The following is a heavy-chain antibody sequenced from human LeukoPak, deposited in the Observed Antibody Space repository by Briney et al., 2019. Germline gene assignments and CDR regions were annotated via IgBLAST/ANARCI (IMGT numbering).Heavy chain of an antibody. Sequence: GGSLRLSCAASGFTFSSYSMSWVRQAPGKGLEWVSAISGSGGSTYYADSVKGRFTISRDNSKNTLYLQMNSLRAEDTAVYYCAKMSQKNYYDSSGSDDTDFDYWGQGTLVTVSS. V-gene: IGHV3-23*01. D-gene: IGHD3-22*01. CDR2: ISGSGGST. CDR3: AKMSQKNYYDSSGSDDTDFDY. CDR1: GFTFSSYS. J-gene: IGHJ4*02.